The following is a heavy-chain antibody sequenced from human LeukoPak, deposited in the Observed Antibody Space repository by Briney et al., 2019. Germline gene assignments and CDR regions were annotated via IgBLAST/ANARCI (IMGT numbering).Heavy chain of an antibody. Sequence: PGGSLRLSCAPSGFTFSSYGMHWVRQAPGRGLEWVALIWYDGSNKYYADSVKGRFTISRDNSKNTLYLQMNSLRVEDTAVYYCARDLGYSSGHPFDYWGQGTLVTVSS. D-gene: IGHD6-19*01. CDR1: GFTFSSYG. CDR3: ARDLGYSSGHPFDY. V-gene: IGHV3-33*01. J-gene: IGHJ4*02. CDR2: IWYDGSNK.